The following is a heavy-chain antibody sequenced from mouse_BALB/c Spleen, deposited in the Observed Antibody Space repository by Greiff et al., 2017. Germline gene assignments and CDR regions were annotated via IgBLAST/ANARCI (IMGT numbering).Heavy chain of an antibody. Sequence: EVKLEESGGGLVQPGGSMKLSCVASGFTFSSYWMSWVRQSPEKGLEWVAEIRLKSDNYATHYAESVKGKFTISRDDSKSRLYLQMNSLRAEDTGIYYCTGSDYYGSSYSNWYFDVWGAGTTVTVSS. CDR2: IRLKSDNYAT. V-gene: IGHV6-6*02. CDR3: TGSDYYGSSYSNWYFDV. CDR1: GFTFSSYW. J-gene: IGHJ1*01. D-gene: IGHD1-1*01.